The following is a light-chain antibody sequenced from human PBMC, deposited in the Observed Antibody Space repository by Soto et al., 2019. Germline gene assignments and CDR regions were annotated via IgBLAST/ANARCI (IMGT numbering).Light chain of an antibody. CDR1: SSNIGSNT. V-gene: IGLV1-44*01. CDR3: AAWDDSLNGVV. CDR2: YNN. Sequence: QSVLTQPPSTSGTPGQRVTISCSGASSNIGSNTVNWYQHLPGMAPKLLIYYNNQRPSGVPDRFSGSRSGTSASLAITGLQSGDDAYYYCAAWDDSLNGVVFGGGTKLTVL. J-gene: IGLJ2*01.